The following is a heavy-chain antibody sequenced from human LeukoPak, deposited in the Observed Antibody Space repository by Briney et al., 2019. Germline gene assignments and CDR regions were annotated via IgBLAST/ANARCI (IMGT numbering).Heavy chain of an antibody. CDR3: ARGPTDFDASDI. J-gene: IGHJ3*02. CDR2: RKHNSSET. V-gene: IGHV3-7*01. CDR1: GFPISSYW. Sequence: PGGSLRLSCAASGFPISSYWMSWVRQVPGQGLESVAHRKHNSSETYYVDTVRGRFIISRDNAKNSLYLQMNSLRVEDTAVYHCARGPTDFDASDIWGHGTLVTVSS.